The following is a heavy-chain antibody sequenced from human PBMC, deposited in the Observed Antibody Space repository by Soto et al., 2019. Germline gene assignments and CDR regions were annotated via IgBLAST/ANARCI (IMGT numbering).Heavy chain of an antibody. J-gene: IGHJ4*02. V-gene: IGHV3-74*01. CDR1: GFIFSSYT. CDR2: IGGDGST. D-gene: IGHD2-15*01. CDR3: ARDGGSADIDFDY. Sequence: GGSLRLSCAASGFIFSSYTMNWVRQAPGKGLVWVSCIGGDGSTTYADSVKGRFTLSIDNAKNTVYLQMNSLRAEDTAMYYCARDGGSADIDFDYWGQGTLVTVSS.